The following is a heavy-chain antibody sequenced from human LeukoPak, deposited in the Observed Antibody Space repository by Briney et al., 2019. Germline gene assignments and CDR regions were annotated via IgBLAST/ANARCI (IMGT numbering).Heavy chain of an antibody. CDR3: AKAEGHYYDSSAPDY. J-gene: IGHJ4*02. CDR2: IKQDGSEK. D-gene: IGHD3-22*01. CDR1: GFTFSSYW. Sequence: PGGSLRLSCAASGFTFSSYWMSWVRQAPGKGLEWVANIKQDGSEKYYVDSVEGRFTISRDNAKNSLYLQMNSLRAEDTAVYYCAKAEGHYYDSSAPDYWGQGTLVTVSS. V-gene: IGHV3-7*01.